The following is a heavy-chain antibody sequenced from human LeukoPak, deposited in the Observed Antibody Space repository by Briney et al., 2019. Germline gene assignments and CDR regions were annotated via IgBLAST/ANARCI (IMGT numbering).Heavy chain of an antibody. CDR2: IYSDRST. J-gene: IGHJ1*01. D-gene: IGHD2-15*01. CDR3: ARDSAFSSYSN. CDR1: GFTISNNY. Sequence: PGGSLRLSYTASGFTISNNYMSWVRQAPGKGLEWVSIIYSDRSTYYPESVKGRFTITRDDSKNTLFLQMDSLRVEDTAIYYCARDSAFSSYSNWGQGALVTVSS. V-gene: IGHV3-53*01.